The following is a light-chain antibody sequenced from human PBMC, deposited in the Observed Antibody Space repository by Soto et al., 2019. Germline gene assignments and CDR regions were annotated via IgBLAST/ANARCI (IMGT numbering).Light chain of an antibody. CDR3: CSYGGSYV. J-gene: IGLJ1*01. CDR2: EVS. V-gene: IGLV2-23*02. Sequence: QSVLTQPASVSGSPGQSITVSCTGTSSDVGRYNLVSWYQQHPGKAPKVMIYEVSKRPSGVSNRFSGSKSGNTASLTISGLQAEDEADYYCCSYGGSYVFGTGTKVTVL. CDR1: SSDVGRYNL.